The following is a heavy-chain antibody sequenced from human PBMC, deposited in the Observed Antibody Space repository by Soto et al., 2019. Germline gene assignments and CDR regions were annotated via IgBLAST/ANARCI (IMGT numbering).Heavy chain of an antibody. D-gene: IGHD1-1*01. CDR2: IYATGTT. CDR3: VRDGTKTLRDWFDP. J-gene: IGHJ5*02. V-gene: IGHV4-4*07. Sequence: SETLALTCTVSGASISGFYWSWIRKSAGKGLEWIGRIYATGTTDYNPSLKSRVMMSVDTSKKQFSLKLRSVTAADTAVYYCVRDGTKTLRDWFDPWGQGISVTVSS. CDR1: GASISGFY.